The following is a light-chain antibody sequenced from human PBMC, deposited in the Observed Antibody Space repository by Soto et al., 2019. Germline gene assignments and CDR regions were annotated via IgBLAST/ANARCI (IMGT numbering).Light chain of an antibody. Sequence: QSALTQPASVSGSPGQSITISCTGTSSDVGSYNLVSWYQQHPGKAPKLMIYEGSKRPSGVSNRFSGSKSGNTASLTISGLQAEDEADYYCCSPGVFGGGTKLTVL. J-gene: IGLJ2*01. CDR2: EGS. V-gene: IGLV2-23*01. CDR1: SSDVGSYNL. CDR3: CSPGV.